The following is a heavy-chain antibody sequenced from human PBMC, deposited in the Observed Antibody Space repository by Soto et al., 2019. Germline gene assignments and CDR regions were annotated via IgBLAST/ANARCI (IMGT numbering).Heavy chain of an antibody. V-gene: IGHV1-18*01. J-gene: IGHJ6*03. Sequence: ASVKVSCKASGYTFTSYGISWVRQAPGQGLEWMGWISAYNGNTNYAQKLQGRVTMTTDTSTSTAYMELRSLRSDDTAVYYCARVEYCSGGSCYASLGYYYYYMDVWGKGTTVTVSS. CDR2: ISAYNGNT. D-gene: IGHD2-15*01. CDR3: ARVEYCSGGSCYASLGYYYYYMDV. CDR1: GYTFTSYG.